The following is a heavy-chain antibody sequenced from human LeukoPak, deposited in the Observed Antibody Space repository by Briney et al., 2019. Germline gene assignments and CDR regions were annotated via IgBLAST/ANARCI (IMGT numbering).Heavy chain of an antibody. J-gene: IGHJ6*02. Sequence: GESLKISCKGSGYSFTSYWIGWVRQMPGKGLEWMGIIYPGDSDTRYSPSFQGQVTISADKSISTAYLQWSSLKASDTAMYYCARFNGVVAARYGMDVWGQGTTVTVSS. CDR3: ARFNGVVAARYGMDV. D-gene: IGHD2-15*01. CDR1: GYSFTSYW. V-gene: IGHV5-51*01. CDR2: IYPGDSDT.